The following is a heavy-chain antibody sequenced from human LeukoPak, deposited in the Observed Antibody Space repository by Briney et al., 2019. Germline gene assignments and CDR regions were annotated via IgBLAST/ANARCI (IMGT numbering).Heavy chain of an antibody. V-gene: IGHV4-34*01. Sequence: SETLSLTCAVYGGSFSGYYWSWIRQPPGKGLEWIGEINHSGSTNYNPSLKSRVTISVDTSKNQFSLKLSSVTAADTAVYYCARVCSGGSCYLPRRTPRQHWFDPWGQGTLVTVSS. CDR2: INHSGST. J-gene: IGHJ5*02. CDR1: GGSFSGYY. CDR3: ARVCSGGSCYLPRRTPRQHWFDP. D-gene: IGHD2-15*01.